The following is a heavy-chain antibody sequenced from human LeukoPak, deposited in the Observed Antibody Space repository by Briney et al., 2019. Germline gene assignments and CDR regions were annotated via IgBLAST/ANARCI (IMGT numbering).Heavy chain of an antibody. Sequence: PSETLSLTCTVSGDSISSSSYYWGWIRQPPGKGLEWIGSIYYSGSTYYNPSLESRVTISVDTSNNQFSLNLSSVTAADTAVYYCARGPDSSSWGFYYYGMDVWGQGTTVTVSS. CDR2: IYYSGST. CDR3: ARGPDSSSWGFYYYGMDV. V-gene: IGHV4-39*01. CDR1: GDSISSSSYY. J-gene: IGHJ6*02. D-gene: IGHD6-6*01.